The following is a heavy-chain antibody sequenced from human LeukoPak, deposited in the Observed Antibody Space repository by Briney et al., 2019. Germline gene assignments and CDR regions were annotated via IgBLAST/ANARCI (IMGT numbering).Heavy chain of an antibody. J-gene: IGHJ3*02. CDR1: GFTLSIYA. D-gene: IGHD5-12*01. Sequence: GGSLRLSCVPSGFTLSIYAMSWVRAAPGKGLEWVSRISYSGGSTYSADSVKGRSNISRDNSKISLFLQMNRLRVEDTAIYYCATRGYSGYDSPRDAFDIWGEGTMVTVSS. CDR3: ATRGYSGYDSPRDAFDI. CDR2: ISYSGGST. V-gene: IGHV3-23*01.